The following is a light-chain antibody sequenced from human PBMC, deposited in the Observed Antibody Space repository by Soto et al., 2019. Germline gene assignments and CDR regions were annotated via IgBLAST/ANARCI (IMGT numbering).Light chain of an antibody. CDR1: SSDVGNYNL. CDR3: CSFAGSTTPDV. CDR2: EGT. Sequence: QSVLTQPASVSGSPGQSITISCTGTSSDVGNYNLVSWYQQHPDKAPKLMIYEGTKRPSGVSNRFSGSKSVNTASLTISGLQAEDEADYYCCSFAGSTTPDVFGTGTKVTVL. J-gene: IGLJ1*01. V-gene: IGLV2-23*01.